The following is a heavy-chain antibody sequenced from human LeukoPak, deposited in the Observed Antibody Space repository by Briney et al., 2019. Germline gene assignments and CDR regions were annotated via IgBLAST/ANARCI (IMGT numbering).Heavy chain of an antibody. CDR3: ARESREYSSSWYGFYYYYYMDV. D-gene: IGHD6-13*01. CDR2: INTNTGNP. Sequence: ASVKVSCKASGYTFTSYAMNWVRQAPGQGLEWMGWINTNTGNPTYAQGFTGRFVFSLDTSVSTAYLQISSLKAEDTAVYYCARESREYSSSWYGFYYYYYMDVWGKGTTVTVSS. J-gene: IGHJ6*03. CDR1: GYTFTSYA. V-gene: IGHV7-4-1*02.